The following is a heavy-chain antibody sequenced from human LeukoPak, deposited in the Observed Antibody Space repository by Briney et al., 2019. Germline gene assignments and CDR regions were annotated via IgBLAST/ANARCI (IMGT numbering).Heavy chain of an antibody. D-gene: IGHD2-15*01. CDR3: AKNGDRGAYCSGGTCYPYYYYYMDV. CDR1: GFTVSNNY. Sequence: GGSLRLSCAASGFTVSNNYMRWVRQAPGKGLEWVSAISSTGGTTYYADSVKGHFTISRDNSKNTVYLQMNSLSAEDTAVYYCAKNGDRGAYCSGGTCYPYYYYYMDVWGKGTTVTISS. J-gene: IGHJ6*03. CDR2: ISSTGGTT. V-gene: IGHV3-23*01.